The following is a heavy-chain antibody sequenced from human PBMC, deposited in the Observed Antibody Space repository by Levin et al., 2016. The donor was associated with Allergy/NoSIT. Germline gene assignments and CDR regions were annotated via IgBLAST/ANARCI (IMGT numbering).Heavy chain of an antibody. CDR2: INPNSGGT. Sequence: WVRQAPGQGLEWMGWINPNSGGTNYAQKFQGWVTMTRDTSISTAYMELSRLRSDDTAVYYCARAYYDFWSGYQNWFDPWGQGTLVTVSS. V-gene: IGHV1-2*04. J-gene: IGHJ5*02. D-gene: IGHD3-3*01. CDR3: ARAYYDFWSGYQNWFDP.